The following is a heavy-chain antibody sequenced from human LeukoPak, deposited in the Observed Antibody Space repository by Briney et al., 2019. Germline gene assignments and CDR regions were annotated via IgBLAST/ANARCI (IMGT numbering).Heavy chain of an antibody. CDR2: IKQDGSEK. CDR1: GFTFSSYW. D-gene: IGHD6-19*01. CDR3: ARELAVDAFDI. V-gene: IGHV3-7*03. Sequence: GGSLRLSCAASGFTFSSYWMSWVRQAPGKGLEWVANIKQDGSEKYYVDSVKGRFTISRDNAKNLLYLQMNSLRAEDTAVYYCARELAVDAFDIWGQGTMVTVSS. J-gene: IGHJ3*02.